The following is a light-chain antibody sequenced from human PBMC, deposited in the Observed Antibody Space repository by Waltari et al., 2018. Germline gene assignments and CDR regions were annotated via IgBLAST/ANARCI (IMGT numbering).Light chain of an antibody. Sequence: QAVLTQPASLSASPGASVSLTCTFRSGIDVAKFKIYWYQQRPGSPPRFLLKCRSVSTERRGSEVPSRFSVSKDSSANAALLLISGLQSEDEADYYCMILYNDAVVFGGGTKLTVL. V-gene: IGLV5-45*01. CDR3: MILYNDAVV. J-gene: IGLJ2*01. CDR2: CRSVSTE. CDR1: SGIDVAKFK.